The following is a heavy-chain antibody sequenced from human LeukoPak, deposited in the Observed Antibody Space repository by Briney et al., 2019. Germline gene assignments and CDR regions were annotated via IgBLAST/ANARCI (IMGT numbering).Heavy chain of an antibody. V-gene: IGHV4-34*01. Sequence: PSETLSLTCAVYGGSFSGYYWSWIRQPPGKGLEWIGEINHSGSTNYNPSLKSRVTISVDTSKNQFSLKLSSVTAADTAVYYCARGRKWFGELFDYWGQGTLVTVSS. CDR3: ARGRKWFGELFDY. J-gene: IGHJ4*02. CDR1: GGSFSGYY. D-gene: IGHD3-10*01. CDR2: INHSGST.